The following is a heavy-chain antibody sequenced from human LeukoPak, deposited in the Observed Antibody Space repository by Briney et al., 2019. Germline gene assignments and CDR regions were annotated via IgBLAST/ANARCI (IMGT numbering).Heavy chain of an antibody. D-gene: IGHD5-18*01. J-gene: IGHJ4*02. CDR2: IHHSGST. CDR1: GGSISSYY. CDR3: ARASFNSYGIDGFDY. Sequence: PSETLSLTCTVSGGSISSYYWSWIRQPPGKRLEGIGYIHHSGSTKYNPSLKSRVTISVDTSKSQFSLKLNSVTATDTAVYYCARASFNSYGIDGFDYWGQGALVTVSS. V-gene: IGHV4-59*01.